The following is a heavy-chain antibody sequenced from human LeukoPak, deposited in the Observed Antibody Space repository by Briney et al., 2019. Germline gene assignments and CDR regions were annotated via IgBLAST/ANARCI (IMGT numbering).Heavy chain of an antibody. Sequence: GGSLRLSCAAPGLTFSSYEMNWVRQAPGKGLEWVSYISSSGSTIYYADSVKGRFTISRDNAKNSLYLQMNSLRAEDTAVYYCAELGITMIGGVWGKGTTVTISS. CDR1: GLTFSSYE. CDR2: ISSSGSTI. CDR3: AELGITMIGGV. J-gene: IGHJ6*04. D-gene: IGHD3-10*02. V-gene: IGHV3-48*03.